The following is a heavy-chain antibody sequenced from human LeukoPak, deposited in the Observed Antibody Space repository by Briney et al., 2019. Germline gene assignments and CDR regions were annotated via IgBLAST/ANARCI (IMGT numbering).Heavy chain of an antibody. CDR2: VSYSGKT. CDR3: ARVSAGGGYSVGWGYMDD. D-gene: IGHD3-22*01. J-gene: IGHJ6*03. V-gene: IGHV4-59*01. CDR1: GDSISNYF. Sequence: PSETLCLTCTVSGDSISNYFWSWIRQPPGKGLEWIGYVSYSGKTIYNPSLKSRITMSADTSWNNFSLKLMSVTAADTAVYFCARVSAGGGYSVGWGYMDDCGKGTTVTVSS.